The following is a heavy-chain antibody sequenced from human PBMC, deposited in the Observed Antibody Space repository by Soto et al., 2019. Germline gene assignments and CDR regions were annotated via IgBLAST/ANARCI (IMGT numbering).Heavy chain of an antibody. Sequence: LRLSCAASGFTFSSYGMHWVRQAPGKGLEWVAVISYDGSNKYYADSVKGRFTISRDNSKNTLYLQMNSLRAEDTAVYYCAKVPYGSGSYHYWGQGTLVTVSS. CDR1: GFTFSSYG. D-gene: IGHD3-10*01. CDR2: ISYDGSNK. V-gene: IGHV3-30*18. CDR3: AKVPYGSGSYHY. J-gene: IGHJ4*02.